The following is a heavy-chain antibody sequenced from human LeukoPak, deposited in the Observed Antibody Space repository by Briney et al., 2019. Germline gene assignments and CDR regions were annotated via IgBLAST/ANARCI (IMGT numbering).Heavy chain of an antibody. CDR2: IKSRTDGGTI. Sequence: GGSLRLSCAASGFTFRNAWMSWVRQAPENGLEWVGCIKSRTDGGTIEYSAPVKRRFSISRDDSKNTLYLQINSLKPEDTAVYYCADLGDYAVGWGQGTLVTVSP. CDR1: GFTFRNAW. J-gene: IGHJ4*02. V-gene: IGHV3-15*01. CDR3: ADLGDYAVG. D-gene: IGHD4-17*01.